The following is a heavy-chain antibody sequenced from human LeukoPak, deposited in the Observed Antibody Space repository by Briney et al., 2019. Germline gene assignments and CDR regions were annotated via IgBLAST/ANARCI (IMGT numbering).Heavy chain of an antibody. CDR3: AKRIDRLRIFDY. D-gene: IGHD4-17*01. CDR2: ISSSSSYI. CDR1: GFTFSSYS. J-gene: IGHJ4*02. V-gene: IGHV3-21*04. Sequence: GGSLRLSCAASGFTFSSYSMNWVCQAPGKGLEWVSSISSSSSYIYYADSVKGRFTISRDNSKNTLYLQMNSLRAEDTAVYYCAKRIDRLRIFDYWGQGTLVTVSS.